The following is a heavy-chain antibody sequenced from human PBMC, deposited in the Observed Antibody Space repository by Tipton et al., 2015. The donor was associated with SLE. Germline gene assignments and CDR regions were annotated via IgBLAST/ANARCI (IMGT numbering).Heavy chain of an antibody. CDR1: GFTFSSYA. D-gene: IGHD6-19*01. Sequence: SLRLSCAASGFTFSSYAMHWVRQAPGKGLEWVAVISYDGSNKYYADSVKGRFTISRDNSKNTLYLQMNSLRAEDTALYYCARVMGSAWLNYFDFWGQGALVTVSS. J-gene: IGHJ4*02. CDR3: ARVMGSAWLNYFDF. CDR2: ISYDGSNK. V-gene: IGHV3-30-3*01.